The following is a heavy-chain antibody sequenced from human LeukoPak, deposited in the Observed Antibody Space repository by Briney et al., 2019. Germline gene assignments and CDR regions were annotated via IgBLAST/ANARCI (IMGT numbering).Heavy chain of an antibody. Sequence: PSETLSLTCTVSGGSISPYYWSWLQQPPGKGLEWIGYISYSGSTKNNPSLKSRVTISVDTSKNQFSLKLTSVTAADTAVYYCAKEGAESFPDAFDIWGQGTMITVSS. D-gene: IGHD3-10*01. CDR3: AKEGAESFPDAFDI. CDR2: ISYSGST. V-gene: IGHV4-59*01. CDR1: GGSISPYY. J-gene: IGHJ3*02.